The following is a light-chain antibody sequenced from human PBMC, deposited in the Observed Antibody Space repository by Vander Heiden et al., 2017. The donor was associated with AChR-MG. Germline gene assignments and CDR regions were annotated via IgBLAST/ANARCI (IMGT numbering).Light chain of an antibody. Sequence: QSALTQPASVSGSPGQSITISCTGTSSDVGGYNYVSWYQQHPGKAPKLMSYDVSKRPSGVSNRFSGSKSGNTASLTISGLQAEDEADYYCSSYTSSSTPLYVFGTGTKVTVL. CDR1: SSDVGGYNY. CDR3: SSYTSSSTPLYV. V-gene: IGLV2-14*01. CDR2: DVS. J-gene: IGLJ1*01.